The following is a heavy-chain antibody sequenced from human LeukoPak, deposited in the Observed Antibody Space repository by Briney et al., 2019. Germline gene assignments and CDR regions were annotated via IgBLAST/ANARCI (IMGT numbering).Heavy chain of an antibody. CDR3: ARASRGVVVVAATPELDY. CDR2: ISYDGSNK. Sequence: GGSLRLSSSASGFTFSSYAMHWVRQAPGKGLEWVAVISYDGSNKYYADSVKGRFTISRDNSKNTLYLQMNSLRAEDTAVYYCARASRGVVVVAATPELDYWGQGTLVTVSS. V-gene: IGHV3-30-3*01. J-gene: IGHJ4*02. D-gene: IGHD2-15*01. CDR1: GFTFSSYA.